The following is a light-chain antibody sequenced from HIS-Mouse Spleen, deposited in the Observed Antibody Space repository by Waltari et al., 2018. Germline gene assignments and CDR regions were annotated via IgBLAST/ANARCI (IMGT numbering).Light chain of an antibody. CDR2: EDS. Sequence: SYELTQPPSVSVSPGQTARITSSGDALPKKYAYWYQQKSGQAPVLVIYEDSKRPSGIPVRFSGSSSGTMATLTISGAQVEDAADYYCYSTDSSGNHRVFGGGTKLTVL. CDR3: YSTDSSGNHRV. V-gene: IGLV3-10*01. J-gene: IGLJ2*01. CDR1: ALPKKY.